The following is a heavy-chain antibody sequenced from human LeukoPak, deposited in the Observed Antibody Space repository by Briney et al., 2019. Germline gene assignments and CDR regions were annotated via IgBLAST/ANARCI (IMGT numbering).Heavy chain of an antibody. CDR3: AREVLRYFDWLY. D-gene: IGHD3-9*01. V-gene: IGHV3-30*04. CDR2: ISYDGSNK. Sequence: GGSLRLSCAASGFTFSSYAMHWVRQAPGKGLEWVAVISYDGSNKYYADSVKGRFTISRDNSKNTLYLQMNSLRAEDTAVYYCAREVLRYFDWLYWGQGTLVTVSS. CDR1: GFTFSSYA. J-gene: IGHJ4*02.